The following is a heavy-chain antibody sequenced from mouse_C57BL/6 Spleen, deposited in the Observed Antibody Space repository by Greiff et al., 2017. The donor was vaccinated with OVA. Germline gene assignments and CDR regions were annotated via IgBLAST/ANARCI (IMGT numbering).Heavy chain of an antibody. Sequence: DVKLVESVAELVRPGASVKLSCTASGFNIKNTYMHWVKQRPEQGLEWIGRIDPANGNTKYAPKFQGKATITADTSSNTAYLQLSSLTSEDTAIYYCARTGGYYYGSSYDWYFDVWGTGTTVTVSS. CDR1: GFNIKNTY. V-gene: IGHV14-3*01. J-gene: IGHJ1*03. CDR3: ARTGGYYYGSSYDWYFDV. CDR2: IDPANGNT. D-gene: IGHD1-1*01.